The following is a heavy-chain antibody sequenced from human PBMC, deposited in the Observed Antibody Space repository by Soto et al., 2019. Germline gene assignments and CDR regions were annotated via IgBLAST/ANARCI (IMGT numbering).Heavy chain of an antibody. J-gene: IGHJ4*02. CDR2: IISNDDK. D-gene: IGHD3-22*01. CDR3: ARALFYSDSDGYYFEFDY. V-gene: IGHV2-26*01. Sequence: SGPTLVNPTETLTRTFSVSGFSLTYTKRCGSWIRQAPGKALEWLAHIISNDDKSYSTSLKSRLTISKDTSKSQVVLRMTNMDPVDTGRYYCARALFYSDSDGYYFEFDYWGPGTLVTVSS. CDR1: GFSLTYTKRC.